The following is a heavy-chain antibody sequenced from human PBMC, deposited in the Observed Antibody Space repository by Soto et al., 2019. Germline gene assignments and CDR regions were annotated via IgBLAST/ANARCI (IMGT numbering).Heavy chain of an antibody. CDR1: GFTFDDYA. Sequence: EVQLVESGGGLVQPGRSLRISCAASGFTFDDYAMHWVRQAPGNGLEWVSGISWNSGSIGYADSVKGRFTISRDNAKNSLYLQMNSLRAEDTALYYCAKLGFPNYYYYMDVWGKGTTVTVSS. CDR3: AKLGFPNYYYYMDV. CDR2: ISWNSGSI. D-gene: IGHD3-3*01. V-gene: IGHV3-9*01. J-gene: IGHJ6*03.